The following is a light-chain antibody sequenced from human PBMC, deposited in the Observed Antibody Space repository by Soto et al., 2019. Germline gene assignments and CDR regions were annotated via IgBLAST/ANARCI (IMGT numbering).Light chain of an antibody. CDR3: QQTSSTPT. CDR1: QGISND. CDR2: AAS. V-gene: IGKV1-39*01. J-gene: IGKJ4*01. Sequence: TQMTQAPTSLSASVGDRVTISCRASQGISNDLGWYQQKPGKAPKLLIYAASSLQTGVSSRFSGSGSGTDFTLTISNLQPEDFATYYCQQTSSTPTFGGGTKVDI.